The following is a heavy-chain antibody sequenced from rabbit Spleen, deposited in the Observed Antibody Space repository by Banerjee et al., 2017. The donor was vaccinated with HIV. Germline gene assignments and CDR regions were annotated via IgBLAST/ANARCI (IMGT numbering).Heavy chain of an antibody. D-gene: IGHD1-1*01. CDR2: IDPVFGIT. CDR3: ARDTSGSTAYIIDL. CDR1: GFDFSSYY. V-gene: IGHV1S7*01. Sequence: QLKESGGGLVQPGGSLKLSCDVSGFDFSSYYMTWVRQAPGKGLEWTGYIDPVFGITYYANWVNGRFTISSHNAQNTLFLQLNSLTAADTATYFCARDTSGSTAYIIDLWGPGTLVTVS. J-gene: IGHJ4*01.